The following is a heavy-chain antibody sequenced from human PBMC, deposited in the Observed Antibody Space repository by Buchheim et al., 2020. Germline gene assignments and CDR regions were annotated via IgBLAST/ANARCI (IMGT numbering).Heavy chain of an antibody. CDR1: GGSISSGGYY. D-gene: IGHD7-27*01. J-gene: IGHJ4*02. CDR3: AMTTYRLGDY. Sequence: QVQLQESGPGLVKPSQTLSLTCTVSGGSISSGGYYWSWIRQHPGKGLDGIGNIYSSGSTSYNPSFKSRVTISLTTPKNKFSLKLSSVTAADTAVYYCAMTTYRLGDYWGQGTL. CDR2: IYSSGST. V-gene: IGHV4-31*03.